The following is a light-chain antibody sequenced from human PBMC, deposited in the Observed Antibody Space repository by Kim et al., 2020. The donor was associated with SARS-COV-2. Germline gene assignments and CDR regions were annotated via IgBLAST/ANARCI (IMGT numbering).Light chain of an antibody. Sequence: QAGLTQPPSVSKDLRQTATLTCTGNSNNVGNEGAAWLQQHQGHPPKLLSYRNNNRPSGISERLSASRSGNTASLTITGLQPEDEADYYCSAWDNSLGAWVFGGGTKLTVL. V-gene: IGLV10-54*01. J-gene: IGLJ3*02. CDR1: SNNVGNEG. CDR2: RNN. CDR3: SAWDNSLGAWV.